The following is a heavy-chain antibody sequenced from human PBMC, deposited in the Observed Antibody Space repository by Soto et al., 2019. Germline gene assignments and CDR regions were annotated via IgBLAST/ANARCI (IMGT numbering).Heavy chain of an antibody. CDR1: GFTFSSYW. V-gene: IGHV3-7*02. D-gene: IGHD3-10*01. CDR2: IKQDGSEK. Sequence: PGGSLRLSCAASGFTFSSYWMSWVRQAPGKGLEWVANIKQDGSEKSYVDSVKGRFTISRDNSKNTLYLQMNSLRAEETAVYYCARGGQCGWGNYYLYDFDFWGQGALVTVSS. J-gene: IGHJ4*02. CDR3: ARGGQCGWGNYYLYDFDF.